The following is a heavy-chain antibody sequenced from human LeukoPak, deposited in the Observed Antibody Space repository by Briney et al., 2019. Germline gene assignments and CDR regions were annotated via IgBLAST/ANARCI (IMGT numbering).Heavy chain of an antibody. CDR1: GYTFTGYY. Sequence: ASVKVSCKASGYTFTGYYMHWVRQAPGQGLEWMGWINPNSGGTNYAQKFQGRVTMTRDTSISTAYMELSRLRSDDTAVYYCARDNRAVAGLSWFDPWGQGTLVTVSS. V-gene: IGHV1-2*02. CDR2: INPNSGGT. J-gene: IGHJ5*02. D-gene: IGHD6-19*01. CDR3: ARDNRAVAGLSWFDP.